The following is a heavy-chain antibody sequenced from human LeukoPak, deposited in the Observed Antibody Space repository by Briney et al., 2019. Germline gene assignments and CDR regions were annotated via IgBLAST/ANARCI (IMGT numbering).Heavy chain of an antibody. Sequence: SETLSLTCTVSGYSISSGYYWGWIRQPPGKGLEWIGSIYHSGSTYYNPSLKSRVTISVDTSKNQFSLKLSSVTAADTAVYYCASSRGYSYGLYYFDYWGQGTLVTVSS. J-gene: IGHJ4*02. D-gene: IGHD5-18*01. CDR1: GYSISSGYY. CDR3: ASSRGYSYGLYYFDY. CDR2: IYHSGST. V-gene: IGHV4-38-2*02.